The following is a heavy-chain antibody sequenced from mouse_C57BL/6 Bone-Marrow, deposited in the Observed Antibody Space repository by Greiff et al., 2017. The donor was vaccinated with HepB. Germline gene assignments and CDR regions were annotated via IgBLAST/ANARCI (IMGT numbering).Heavy chain of an antibody. V-gene: IGHV2-5*01. CDR2: IWRGGST. D-gene: IGHD1-1*01. Sequence: QVQLKQSGPGLVQPSQCLSITCTVSGFSLTSYGVHWVRQSPGKGLEWLGVIWRGGSTDYNAAYMSRLSITKDNSTSQVYFKMNSTQADDTAIYYSAKETLFYYCGSSYVADYAMDYWGQGTSVTVSS. CDR1: GFSLTSYG. J-gene: IGHJ4*01. CDR3: AKETLFYYCGSSYVADYAMDY.